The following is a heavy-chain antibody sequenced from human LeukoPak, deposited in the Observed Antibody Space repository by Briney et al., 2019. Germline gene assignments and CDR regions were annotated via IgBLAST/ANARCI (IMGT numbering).Heavy chain of an antibody. D-gene: IGHD6-19*01. V-gene: IGHV3-30-3*01. J-gene: IGHJ4*02. CDR1: GFTFSGYP. CDR3: AREIKAVAAD. Sequence: GGSLRLSCAASGFTFSGYPIHWVRKAPGKGLEWVAVISYDGSNKYYADSVKGRFTISRDNSKNTLYLQMNSLRAEDTAVYYCAREIKAVAADWGQGTLVTVSS. CDR2: ISYDGSNK.